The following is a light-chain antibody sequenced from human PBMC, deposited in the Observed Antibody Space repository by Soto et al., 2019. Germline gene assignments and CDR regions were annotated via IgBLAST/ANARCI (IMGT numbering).Light chain of an antibody. V-gene: IGKV1-5*03. Sequence: DIQMTQSPSTLSASVGDRVTITCRASQSISSWLAWYQQQQGKSPKRLIYKASTLESGSPSRFSGGVSRADFTPATSSLQPDDFAAYYAHPDDIFSLAFGGGTKVEVK. CDR2: KAS. CDR3: HPDDIFSLA. J-gene: IGKJ4*01. CDR1: QSISSW.